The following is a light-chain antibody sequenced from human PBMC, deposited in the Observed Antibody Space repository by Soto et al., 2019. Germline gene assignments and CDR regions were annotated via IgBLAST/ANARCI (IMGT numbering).Light chain of an antibody. J-gene: IGKJ1*01. CDR3: QQRSNWPRT. V-gene: IGKV3-11*01. Sequence: EIVLTQSPATLSLSPGERATLSCRASQSVSSYLAWYQQKPGQAPRLLIYDLSNRAAGIPARFSGSGSGTDFTLNISSLEPEDFAVYYCQQRSNWPRTFGQGTKVEIK. CDR1: QSVSSY. CDR2: DLS.